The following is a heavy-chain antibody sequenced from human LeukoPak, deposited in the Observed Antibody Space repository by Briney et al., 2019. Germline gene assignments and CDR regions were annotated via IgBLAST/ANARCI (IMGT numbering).Heavy chain of an antibody. CDR2: INHSGST. CDR1: GGSFSGYY. Sequence: SETLSLTCAVYGGSFSGYYWSWIRQPPGKGLEWIGEINHSGSTNYNPSLKSRVTISVDTSKNQFSLKLNSVTAADTAVYYCARGNRPYYYGSAKQSNWFDPWGQGTLVTVSS. V-gene: IGHV4-34*01. J-gene: IGHJ5*02. D-gene: IGHD3-10*01. CDR3: ARGNRPYYYGSAKQSNWFDP.